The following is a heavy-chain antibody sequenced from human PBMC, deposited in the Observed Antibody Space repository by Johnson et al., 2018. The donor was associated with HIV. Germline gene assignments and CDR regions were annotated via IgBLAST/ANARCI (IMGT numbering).Heavy chain of an antibody. CDR2: IYSGGST. CDR3: ARIDYSNYEEAFDI. D-gene: IGHD4-11*01. V-gene: IGHV3-66*01. CDR1: GFTVSSNY. Sequence: EVQLVESGGGLVQPGGSLRLSCAASGFTVSSNYMSWVRQAPGKGLAWVSVIYSGGSTYYADSVKGRCTISRDNSKNRLYLQMNSLRAEDTAVYYCARIDYSNYEEAFDIWGQGTMVTVSS. J-gene: IGHJ3*02.